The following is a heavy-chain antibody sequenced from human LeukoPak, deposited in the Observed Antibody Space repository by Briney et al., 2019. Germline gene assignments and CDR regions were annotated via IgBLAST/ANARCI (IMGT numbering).Heavy chain of an antibody. D-gene: IGHD1-7*01. J-gene: IGHJ4*02. CDR2: ASHTGIT. CDR1: GASFVGRH. Sequence: PSETLSLTRAVYGASFVGRHWSWIRQPPGKGLEWLGEASHTGITNYNPSLKSRVSISVDTSKDQFSLKLASVTAADTAIYYCARGRANWDYDFDYWGQGTLVTVSS. CDR3: ARGRANWDYDFDY. V-gene: IGHV4-34*01.